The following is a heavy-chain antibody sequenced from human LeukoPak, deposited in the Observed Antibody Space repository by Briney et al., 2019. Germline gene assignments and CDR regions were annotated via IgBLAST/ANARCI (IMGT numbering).Heavy chain of an antibody. V-gene: IGHV3-23*01. CDR2: ISGNGDNT. D-gene: IGHD3-22*01. CDR1: GFIFSNYG. Sequence: PGGSLRLSCADSGFIFSNYGMSWVRQAPGKGLEWVSGISGNGDNTYYADSVKGRSTISRDNSKNTLYLQMDSLRAEDTAVYHCAKTNGYYDYWGRGTLVTVSS. J-gene: IGHJ4*02. CDR3: AKTNGYYDY.